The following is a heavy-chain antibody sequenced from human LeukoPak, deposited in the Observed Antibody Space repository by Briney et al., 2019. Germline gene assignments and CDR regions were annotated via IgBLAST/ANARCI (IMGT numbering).Heavy chain of an antibody. CDR1: GGTFSRYT. CDR3: ASHGTGTYGSFDY. CDR2: IIPLFGTA. V-gene: IGHV1-69*06. Sequence: SVKVSCKASGGTFSRYTISWVRQAPGQGLEWMGGIIPLFGTANYAQKFQGRVTITADKSTTTAYMELSSLRSQDTAVYYCASHGTGTYGSFDYWGQGTLVTVSS. J-gene: IGHJ4*02. D-gene: IGHD3-10*01.